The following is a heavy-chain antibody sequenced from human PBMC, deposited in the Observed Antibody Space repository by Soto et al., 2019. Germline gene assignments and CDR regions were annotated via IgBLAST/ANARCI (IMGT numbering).Heavy chain of an antibody. CDR3: ARGWGSKFDY. D-gene: IGHD7-27*01. Sequence: GESLKISCAASGFTVSSNYMSWVRQAPGKGLEWVSVIYSGGSTYYADSVKGRFTISRHNSKNTLYLQMNSLRAEDTAVYYCARGWGSKFDYWGQGTLVTVSS. J-gene: IGHJ4*02. V-gene: IGHV3-53*04. CDR1: GFTVSSNY. CDR2: IYSGGST.